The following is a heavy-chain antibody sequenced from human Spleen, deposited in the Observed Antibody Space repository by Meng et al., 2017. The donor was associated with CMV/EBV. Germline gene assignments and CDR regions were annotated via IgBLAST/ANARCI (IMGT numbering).Heavy chain of an antibody. CDR1: GFTFGAYA. CDR3: AKQRGYYDDSGFLI. D-gene: IGHD3-22*01. CDR2: IDPSAATT. V-gene: IGHV3-23*03. Sequence: ASGFTFGAYAMTWVRQAPEKRLEWVSLIDPSAATTYYSDSVKGRFTISRDDSKSILYLQMTSLRAYDTAVYYCAKQRGYYDDSGFLIWGQGTLVTVSS. J-gene: IGHJ4*02.